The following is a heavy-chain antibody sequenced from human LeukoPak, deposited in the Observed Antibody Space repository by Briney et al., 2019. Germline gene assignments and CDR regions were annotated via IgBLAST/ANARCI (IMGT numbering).Heavy chain of an antibody. D-gene: IGHD2-2*01. Sequence: PGGSLRLSCAASGFTFSSYEMNWVRQAPGKGLEWVSYISSSGRTIYYPDSVKGRFTISRDNATPSLYLQMNSLRAEDTAVYYCARALDSSSTRYQAFEEWGQGTLVTVSS. CDR1: GFTFSSYE. J-gene: IGHJ4*02. CDR2: ISSSGRTI. V-gene: IGHV3-48*03. CDR3: ARALDSSSTRYQAFEE.